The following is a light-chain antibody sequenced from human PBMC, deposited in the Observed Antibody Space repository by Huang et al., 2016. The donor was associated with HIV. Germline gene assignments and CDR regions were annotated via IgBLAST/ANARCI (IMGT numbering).Light chain of an antibody. J-gene: IGKJ3*01. CDR2: EAS. Sequence: EIVLTQFPATLSLSPGERATLSCRASQGGSTCLAWYQQKPGQAPRLLHYEASKRATGCRARFSGSGSGTDCTLTVSSLEPEDFAVYYCQQCSNWPFTFGPGTKVDIK. V-gene: IGKV3-11*01. CDR3: QQCSNWPFT. CDR1: QGGSTC.